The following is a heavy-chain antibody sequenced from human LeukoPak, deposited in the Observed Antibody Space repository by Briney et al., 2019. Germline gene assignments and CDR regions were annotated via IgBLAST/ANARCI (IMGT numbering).Heavy chain of an antibody. D-gene: IGHD6-19*01. CDR3: AKDPVAGAKGGGADFDY. CDR1: GFTFRNYG. Sequence: GGSLRLSCVASGFTFRNYGMHWVRQTPGKGLEWVTFIPSDGSKKYYIDSVKGRFTVSRDNSKNTLYLQMASLRTEDTGIYYCAKDPVAGAKGGGADFDYWGQGTLVTVSS. CDR2: IPSDGSKK. V-gene: IGHV3-30*02. J-gene: IGHJ4*02.